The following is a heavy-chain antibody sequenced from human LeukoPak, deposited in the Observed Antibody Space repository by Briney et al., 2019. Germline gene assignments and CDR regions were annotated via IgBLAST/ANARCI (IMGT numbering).Heavy chain of an antibody. CDR2: INGDGSDT. D-gene: IGHD3-22*01. CDR3: GRVGYYDTSGYYGYLHY. CDR1: GFTFSSYY. Sequence: GGSLRLSCAASGFTFSSYYMYWVRQAPGKGLVWVSCINGDGSDTSYEDSVKGRFTISRDNAKNTLHLEMNSLRAEDTAVYYCGRVGYYDTSGYYGYLHYWGQGTLVTVSS. J-gene: IGHJ1*01. V-gene: IGHV3-74*01.